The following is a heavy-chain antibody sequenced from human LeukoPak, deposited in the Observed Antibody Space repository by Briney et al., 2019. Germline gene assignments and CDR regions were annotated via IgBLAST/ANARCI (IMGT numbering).Heavy chain of an antibody. D-gene: IGHD2/OR15-2a*01. J-gene: IGHJ4*02. CDR2: IWYDGSNK. V-gene: IGHV3-33*01. CDR3: AREGPRGNSQFDY. CDR1: GFSFSNYG. Sequence: GGSLRLSCAASGFSFSNYGMHWVRQAPGKGLEWVALIWYDGSNKYYTDSVKGRLTISRDNSKDTLFLQMNSLRAEDTAVYYCAREGPRGNSQFDYWGQGTLVTVSS.